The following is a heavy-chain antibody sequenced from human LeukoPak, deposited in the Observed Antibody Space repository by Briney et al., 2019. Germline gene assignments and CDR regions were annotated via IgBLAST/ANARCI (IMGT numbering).Heavy chain of an antibody. D-gene: IGHD2-2*02. J-gene: IGHJ6*03. CDR2: IIPIFGTA. V-gene: IGHV1-69*01. Sequence: GSSVKVSCKASGGTFSSYAISWVRQAPGQGLEWMGGIIPIFGTANYAQKFQGRVTITADESTSTAYMELSSLRSEDTAVYYCARARPYQLLYGSYYYYYMDVWGKGTTVTVSS. CDR3: ARARPYQLLYGSYYYYYMDV. CDR1: GGTFSSYA.